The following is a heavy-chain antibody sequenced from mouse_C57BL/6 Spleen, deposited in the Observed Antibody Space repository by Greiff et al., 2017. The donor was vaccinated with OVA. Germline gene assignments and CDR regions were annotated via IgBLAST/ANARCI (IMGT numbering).Heavy chain of an antibody. CDR3: ARDIYGNLYAMDD. CDR1: GFTFSSYA. J-gene: IGHJ4*01. Sequence: EVKLVESGGGLVKPGGSLTLSCAASGFTFSSYAMSWVRQTPDQRLEWVATISAGGSYTYYPDNVKGRFTISRDKAKNNRNLQMSQLKAEDTAMYYCARDIYGNLYAMDDWGQGTSVTVSS. V-gene: IGHV5-4*01. CDR2: ISAGGSYT. D-gene: IGHD2-1*01.